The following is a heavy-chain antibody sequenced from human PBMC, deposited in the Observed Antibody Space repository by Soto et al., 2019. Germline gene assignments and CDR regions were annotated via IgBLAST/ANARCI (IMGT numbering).Heavy chain of an antibody. CDR1: GGSISSYY. CDR3: ARTYYYDSSGYYDAFDI. J-gene: IGHJ3*02. V-gene: IGHV4-59*01. Sequence: SETLSLTCTVSGGSISSYYWSWIRQPPGKGLEWIGYIYYSGSTNYNPSLKSQVTISVDTSKNQFSLKLSSVTAADTAVYYCARTYYYDSSGYYDAFDIWGQGTMVTVSS. CDR2: IYYSGST. D-gene: IGHD3-22*01.